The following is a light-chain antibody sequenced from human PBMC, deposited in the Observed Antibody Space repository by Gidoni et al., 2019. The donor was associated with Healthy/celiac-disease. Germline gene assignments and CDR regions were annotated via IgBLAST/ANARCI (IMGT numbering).Light chain of an antibody. CDR2: GNS. Sequence: QSVLTQPPSVSGAPAQRVTISCTGSSSNIGAGYDVHWYQQLPGTAPKLPIYGNSNRPSGVPDRFSGSKSGTSASLAITGLQAEDEADYYCQSYDSSLSAHVVFGGGTKLTVL. CDR1: SSNIGAGYD. V-gene: IGLV1-40*01. J-gene: IGLJ2*01. CDR3: QSYDSSLSAHVV.